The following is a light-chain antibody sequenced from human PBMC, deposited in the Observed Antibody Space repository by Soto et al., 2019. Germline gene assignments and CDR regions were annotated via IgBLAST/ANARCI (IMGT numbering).Light chain of an antibody. CDR3: QQFGGSLTWT. CDR1: QSVISSF. J-gene: IGKJ1*01. V-gene: IGKV3-20*01. Sequence: EVVLTQSPGSLSLSPGEIATLSCRSSQSVISSFLAWYQQKPGQAPRLLIYGASSRATGIPDRFSGSGSGTDFTLTISRLEPEDCAVYYCQQFGGSLTWTFGQGTKVDIK. CDR2: GAS.